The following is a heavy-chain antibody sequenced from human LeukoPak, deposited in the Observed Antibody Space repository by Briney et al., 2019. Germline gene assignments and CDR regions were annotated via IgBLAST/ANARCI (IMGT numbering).Heavy chain of an antibody. CDR1: GGTFSSYA. CDR3: AREIIVGATWGAFDI. D-gene: IGHD1-26*01. Sequence: ASVKVSCKASGGTFSSYAISWVRQAPGQGLEWMGWINPNSGGTNYAQKFQGRVTMTRDTSISTAYMELSRLRSDDTAVYYCAREIIVGATWGAFDIWGQGTMVTVSS. CDR2: INPNSGGT. J-gene: IGHJ3*02. V-gene: IGHV1-2*02.